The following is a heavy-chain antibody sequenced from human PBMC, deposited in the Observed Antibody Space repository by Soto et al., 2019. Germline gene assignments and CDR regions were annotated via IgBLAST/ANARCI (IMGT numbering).Heavy chain of an antibody. Sequence: QVQLVESGGGVVQPGRSLRLACAASGFTLSSYDMHWVRQAPGKGLEWVAVIADVEKDKYYADSVKGRFTISRDSSKNTVFLQMDSLRTEDTAVYYCAREKIFASFYYGMEVWGQGTTVTVSS. CDR2: IADVEKDK. J-gene: IGHJ6*02. D-gene: IGHD3-3*01. V-gene: IGHV3-30*03. CDR1: GFTLSSYD. CDR3: AREKIFASFYYGMEV.